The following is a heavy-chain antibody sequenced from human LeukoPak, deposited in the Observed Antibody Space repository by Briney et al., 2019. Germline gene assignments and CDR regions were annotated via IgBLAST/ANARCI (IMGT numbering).Heavy chain of an antibody. J-gene: IGHJ4*02. D-gene: IGHD3-10*01. CDR1: GFTVSSNY. Sequence: SGGSLRLSCAASGFTVSSNYMSWVRQAPGKGLEWVSSISSGSGYIHYADSVKGRFTISRDNAEKSLYLQMNSLRAEDTAVYYCARDGLGIDYWGQGTLVTVSS. CDR2: ISSGSGYI. V-gene: IGHV3-21*01. CDR3: ARDGLGIDY.